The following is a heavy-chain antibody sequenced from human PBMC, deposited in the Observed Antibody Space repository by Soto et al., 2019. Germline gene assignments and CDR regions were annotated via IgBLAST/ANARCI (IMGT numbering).Heavy chain of an antibody. CDR1: GYTFFTYR. J-gene: IGHJ5*02. Sequence: ASVKVSCKASGYTFFTYRITWVRQAPGQGLECMGWISTYNGNTNYAENLQGRVTMTTDTSPRTAYMELRSLRSDDTAVYYCARQSSSSSWFDPWGQGTLVTVSS. CDR2: ISTYNGNT. CDR3: ARQSSSSSWFDP. V-gene: IGHV1-18*01. D-gene: IGHD6-6*01.